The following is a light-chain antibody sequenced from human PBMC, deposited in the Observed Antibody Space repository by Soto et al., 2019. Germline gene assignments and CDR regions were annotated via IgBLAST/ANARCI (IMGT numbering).Light chain of an antibody. CDR1: SSDVGGYNY. J-gene: IGLJ1*01. V-gene: IGLV2-14*01. CDR3: SSYTSTSTYV. CDR2: HVS. Sequence: QSVPTQPASVSGSPGQSITISCTGTSSDVGGYNYVSWYQQYPGKAPKLMIYHVSNRPSGVSNRFSGSKSGNSASLTISGLQAEDEADYYCSSYTSTSTYVFGTGTKVTVL.